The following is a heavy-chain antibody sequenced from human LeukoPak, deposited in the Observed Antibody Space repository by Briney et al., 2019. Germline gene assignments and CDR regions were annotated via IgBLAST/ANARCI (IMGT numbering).Heavy chain of an antibody. CDR2: IRSKVNSYAT. V-gene: IGHV3-73*01. CDR3: TRELTYYFSLDV. CDR1: GFSFSGSA. D-gene: IGHD1-26*01. Sequence: GGSLKLSCADSGFSFSGSAIHWVRQASGKGLEWVGRIRSKVNSYATAYGESVKGRFTISRDDSKNTAYLQMNSLKTEDTAVYYCTRELTYYFSLDVWGQGTTVTVSS. J-gene: IGHJ6*02.